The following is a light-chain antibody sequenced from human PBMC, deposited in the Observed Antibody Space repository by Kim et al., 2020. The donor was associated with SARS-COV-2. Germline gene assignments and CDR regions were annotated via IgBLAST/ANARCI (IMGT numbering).Light chain of an antibody. V-gene: IGKV3-11*01. Sequence: PGERATPSCKASQSVHDVVALYQQRPGQAPRLRIYDASTRAPGIPDRFSGRGSGTDFTLTISSLEPDDFAVYYCQQRSNWPIYTFGQGTKLEI. CDR1: QSVHDV. CDR2: DAS. J-gene: IGKJ2*01. CDR3: QQRSNWPIYT.